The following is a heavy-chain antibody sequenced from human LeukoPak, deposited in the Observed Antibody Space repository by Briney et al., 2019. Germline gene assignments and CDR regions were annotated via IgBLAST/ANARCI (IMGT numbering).Heavy chain of an antibody. CDR1: GFTFSSYG. J-gene: IGHJ5*02. CDR3: AKDPRIRQQLGLNWFDP. CDR2: IRYDGSNK. Sequence: PGGSLRLSCAASGFTFSSYGMHWVRQAPGKGLEWVAFIRYDGSNKYYADSVKGRFIISRDNSKNTLYLQMNSLRAEDTAVYYCAKDPRIRQQLGLNWFDPWGQGTLVTVSS. V-gene: IGHV3-30*02. D-gene: IGHD6-13*01.